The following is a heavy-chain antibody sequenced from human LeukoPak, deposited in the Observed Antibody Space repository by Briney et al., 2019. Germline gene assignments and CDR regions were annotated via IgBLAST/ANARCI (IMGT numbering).Heavy chain of an antibody. J-gene: IGHJ4*02. CDR3: ARVLRGGNLDMLFDS. CDR1: GFTFSSYA. CDR2: ISYDGSNK. Sequence: GRSLRLSCAASGFTFSSYAMHWVRQAPGKGLEWVAVISYDGSNKYYADSVKGRFTISRDNSKNTLYLQMNGLRTEDTAIYYCARVLRGGNLDMLFDSWGQGTLVTVSP. D-gene: IGHD1-26*01. V-gene: IGHV3-30*04.